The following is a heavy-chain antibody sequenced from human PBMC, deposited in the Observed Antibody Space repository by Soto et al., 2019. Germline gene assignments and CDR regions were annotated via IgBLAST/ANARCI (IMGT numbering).Heavy chain of an antibody. V-gene: IGHV3-73*01. CDR3: TRTRRYCSSTSCPSYYYYMDV. CDR1: GFTFSGSA. J-gene: IGHJ6*03. CDR2: IRSKANSYAT. Sequence: PGGSLRLSCAASGFTFSGSAMHWVRQASGKGLEWVGRIRSKANSYATAYAASVKGRFTISRDDSKNTAYLQMNSLKTEDTAVYYCTRTRRYCSSTSCPSYYYYMDVWGKGTTVTVSS. D-gene: IGHD2-2*01.